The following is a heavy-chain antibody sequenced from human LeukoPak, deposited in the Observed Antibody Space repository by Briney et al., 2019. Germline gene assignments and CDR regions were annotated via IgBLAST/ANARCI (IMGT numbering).Heavy chain of an antibody. V-gene: IGHV3-73*01. D-gene: IGHD6-19*01. CDR3: AKDHSSGWPNWFDP. CDR2: IRSKANSYAT. CDR1: GFTFSGSA. Sequence: GGSLRLSCAASGFTFSGSAMQWVRQASGKGLEWVGRIRSKANSYATAYAASVKGRFTISRDDSKNTAYLQMNSLETEDTAVYYCAKDHSSGWPNWFDPWGQGTLVTVSS. J-gene: IGHJ5*02.